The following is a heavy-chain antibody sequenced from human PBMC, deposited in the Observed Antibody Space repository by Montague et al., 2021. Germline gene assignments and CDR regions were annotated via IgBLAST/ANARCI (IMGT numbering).Heavy chain of an antibody. Sequence: SLRLSCAASGFTLSNYWMHWVRQAPGKGLVWVSHIKYDGSRTGYADSVKGRFTISRDNAKNTLYLQMNSLRVDDTAVYYCARSAFAGVLDPWGQGTLVTVSS. CDR3: ARSAFAGVLDP. CDR1: GFTLSNYW. CDR2: IKYDGSRT. J-gene: IGHJ5*02. V-gene: IGHV3-74*01. D-gene: IGHD3-10*01.